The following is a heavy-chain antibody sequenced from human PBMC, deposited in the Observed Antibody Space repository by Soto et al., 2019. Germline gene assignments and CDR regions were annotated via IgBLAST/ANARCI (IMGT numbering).Heavy chain of an antibody. J-gene: IGHJ4*02. Sequence: SETLSLTCAVYGGSFSGYYWTWIRQPPGTGLEWIGEINHSGSTNYNPSLKSRVTISVDTSKNTLYLQMNSLRAEDTAVYYCARDRSHTVSDYFDYWGQGTLVTVSS. D-gene: IGHD4-17*01. CDR2: INHSGST. CDR3: ARDRSHTVSDYFDY. CDR1: GGSFSGYY. V-gene: IGHV4-34*01.